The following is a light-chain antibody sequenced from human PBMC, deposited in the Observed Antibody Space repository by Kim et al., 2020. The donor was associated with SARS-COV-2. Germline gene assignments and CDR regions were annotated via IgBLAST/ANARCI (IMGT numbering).Light chain of an antibody. CDR2: WAS. V-gene: IGKV4-1*01. CDR1: QSVLYSSNNKNY. J-gene: IGKJ4*01. CDR3: QQYYNTPLT. Sequence: DIVMTQSPDSLAVSLGERATINCKSSQSVLYSSNNKNYLAWYQQKPGQPPKLLIYWASTREFAVPDRFSGSGSGTDFTLTISSLQAEDVAVYYCQQYYNTPLTFGGGTKVDIK.